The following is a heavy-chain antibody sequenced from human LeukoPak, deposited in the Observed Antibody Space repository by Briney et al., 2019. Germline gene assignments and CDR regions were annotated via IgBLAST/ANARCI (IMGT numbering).Heavy chain of an antibody. Sequence: PGGSLRLSCAASGFTFSSYWMSWVRQAPGKGLEWVANIKEDGSEKYYVDSVKGRFTISRDNAQNSLYLQMNSLRAEDTAVYYCARGYSSGWYFDYWGQGTLVTASS. D-gene: IGHD6-19*01. CDR3: ARGYSSGWYFDY. V-gene: IGHV3-7*04. CDR2: IKEDGSEK. CDR1: GFTFSSYW. J-gene: IGHJ4*02.